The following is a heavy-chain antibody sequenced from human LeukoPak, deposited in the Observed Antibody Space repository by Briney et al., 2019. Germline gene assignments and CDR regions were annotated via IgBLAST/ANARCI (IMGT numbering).Heavy chain of an antibody. CDR1: GFTFSSYS. CDR2: ISGSGDNT. V-gene: IGHV3-23*01. CDR3: AKDPILTSSWYFDL. D-gene: IGHD2-15*01. J-gene: IGHJ2*01. Sequence: PGGSLRLSCAASGFTFSSYSMNWVRQAPGKGLEWVSGISGSGDNTYYADSVKGRFTISRDNSKNTLYLQMNSLRAEDTAVYYCAKDPILTSSWYFDLWGRGTLVTVSS.